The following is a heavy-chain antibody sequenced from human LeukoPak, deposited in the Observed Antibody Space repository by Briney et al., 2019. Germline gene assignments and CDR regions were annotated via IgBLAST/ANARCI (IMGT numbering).Heavy chain of an antibody. J-gene: IGHJ5*02. V-gene: IGHV1-18*01. Sequence: ASVKVSCKASGYTFTSYDINWVRQATGQGLEWMGWISAYNGNTNYAQKLQGRVTMTTDTSTSTAYMELRSLRSDDTAVYYCASGGRVSSHRWFDPWGQGTLVTVSS. CDR2: ISAYNGNT. CDR3: ASGGRVSSHRWFDP. CDR1: GYTFTSYD. D-gene: IGHD6-13*01.